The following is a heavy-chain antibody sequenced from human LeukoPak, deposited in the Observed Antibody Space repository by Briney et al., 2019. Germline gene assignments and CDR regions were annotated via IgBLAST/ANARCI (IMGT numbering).Heavy chain of an antibody. Sequence: GGSLRLSCAASGFTFSSNWMHWVRQAPGKGLVWVSSTSTDGSTTVYGDSVKGRFTISIDNGKNTLGLQLNSLRVEDTAVYFCTRTGYRHGMDVWGQGTTVTVSS. J-gene: IGHJ6*02. CDR1: GFTFSSNW. D-gene: IGHD3-16*02. CDR3: TRTGYRHGMDV. CDR2: TSTDGSTT. V-gene: IGHV3-74*01.